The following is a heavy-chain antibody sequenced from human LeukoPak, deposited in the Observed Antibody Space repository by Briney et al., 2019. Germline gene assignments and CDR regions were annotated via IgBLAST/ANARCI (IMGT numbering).Heavy chain of an antibody. CDR2: ISSSGSTI. Sequence: PGGSLRLSCAASGFTFSSYSMTWVRQAPGKGLEWVSYISSSGSTIYYADSVKGRFTISRDNAKNSLYLQMNSLRAEDTAVYYCARDPANAGLFDYWGQGTLVTVSS. CDR3: ARDPANAGLFDY. D-gene: IGHD7-27*01. V-gene: IGHV3-48*04. J-gene: IGHJ4*02. CDR1: GFTFSSYS.